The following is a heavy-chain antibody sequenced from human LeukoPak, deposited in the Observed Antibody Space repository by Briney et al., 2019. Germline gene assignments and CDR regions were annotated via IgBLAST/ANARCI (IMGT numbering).Heavy chain of an antibody. J-gene: IGHJ4*02. CDR3: ASGGGYSYGRPYYFDY. CDR1: GGSISSGDYY. Sequence: SQTLSLTCTASGGSISSGDYYWSWIRQPPGKGLEWIGYIYYSGSTYYNPSLKSRVTISVDTSKNQFSLKLSSVTAADTAVYYCASGGGYSYGRPYYFDYWGQGTLVTVSS. CDR2: IYYSGST. V-gene: IGHV4-30-4*01. D-gene: IGHD5-18*01.